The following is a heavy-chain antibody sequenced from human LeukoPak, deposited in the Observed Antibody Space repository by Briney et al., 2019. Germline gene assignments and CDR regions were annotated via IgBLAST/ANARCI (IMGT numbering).Heavy chain of an antibody. CDR1: GFTFSSYA. J-gene: IGHJ4*02. Sequence: GGSLRLSCAASGFTFSSYAMSWVRQAPGKGLEWVSVISGSGGSTYYADSVKGRFTISRDNSKNTLYLQMNSLRAEDTAVYYCARDPSEVYYYDSSGYPDYWGQGTLVTVSS. CDR3: ARDPSEVYYYDSSGYPDY. D-gene: IGHD3-22*01. V-gene: IGHV3-23*01. CDR2: ISGSGGST.